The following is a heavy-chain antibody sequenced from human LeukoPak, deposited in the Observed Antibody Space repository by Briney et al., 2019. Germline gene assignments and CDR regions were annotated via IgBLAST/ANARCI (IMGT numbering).Heavy chain of an antibody. J-gene: IGHJ4*02. D-gene: IGHD3-22*01. Sequence: PGGSLRLPCAASGFTFNTYGMHWVRQAPGKGLEWVAVIWSDGSQKYYADSVKGRFTISRDNSKNTLYLQMNSLRVEDTAVYYCATSFGDYDTHSWGQGTLVTVSS. CDR2: IWSDGSQK. CDR1: GFTFNTYG. V-gene: IGHV3-33*01. CDR3: ATSFGDYDTHS.